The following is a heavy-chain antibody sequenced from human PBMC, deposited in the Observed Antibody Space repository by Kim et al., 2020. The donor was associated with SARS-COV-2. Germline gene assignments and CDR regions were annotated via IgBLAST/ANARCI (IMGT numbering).Heavy chain of an antibody. CDR3: ARGGPAHEFDP. J-gene: IGHJ5*02. V-gene: IGHV1-2*02. Sequence: RYAEHFKGRVSMTRDTSIATAYMELNSLISDDTAVYYCARGGPAHEFDPWGQGTRVTVSS.